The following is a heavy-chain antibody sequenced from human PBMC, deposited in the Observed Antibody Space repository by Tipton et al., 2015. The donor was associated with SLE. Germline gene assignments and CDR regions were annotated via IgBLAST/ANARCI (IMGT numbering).Heavy chain of an antibody. CDR3: ARDKGSIAARPGAFDI. Sequence: TLSLTCTVSGGSISSYYWSWIRQPAGKGLEWIGRIYTSGSTNYNPSLKSRVTMSVDTSKNQFSRKLRSGTAADTAVYYCARDKGSIAARPGAFDIWGPGTMGTVSS. V-gene: IGHV4-4*07. J-gene: IGHJ3*02. CDR1: GGSISSYY. D-gene: IGHD6-6*01. CDR2: IYTSGST.